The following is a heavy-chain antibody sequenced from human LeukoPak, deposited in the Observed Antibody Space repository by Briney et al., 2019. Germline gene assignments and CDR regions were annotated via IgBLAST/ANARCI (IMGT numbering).Heavy chain of an antibody. D-gene: IGHD1-1*01. Sequence: PGGSLRLSCAASGFTFSSYYLHWVRQVPGKGLVWVSRISSDGSSTSYADSVKGRFTISRDNAKNTLYLQVNSLRVEDTAVYYCATRGTGGSFDYWGQGTLVTVSS. V-gene: IGHV3-74*01. CDR3: ATRGTGGSFDY. J-gene: IGHJ4*02. CDR2: ISSDGSST. CDR1: GFTFSSYY.